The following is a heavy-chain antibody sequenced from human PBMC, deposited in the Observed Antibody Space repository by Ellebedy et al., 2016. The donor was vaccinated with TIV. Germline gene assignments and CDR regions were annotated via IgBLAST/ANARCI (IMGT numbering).Heavy chain of an antibody. Sequence: GESLKISXAASGFTLSNYWMSWVRQAPGKGLEWVANINRDGSDIYYVDSMKGRFTVSRDNAKNSLYLQMSSLRVEDTAVYYCARAELLWFGELWPWGQGTLVSVSS. D-gene: IGHD3-10*01. CDR2: INRDGSDI. CDR3: ARAELLWFGELWP. J-gene: IGHJ5*02. CDR1: GFTLSNYW. V-gene: IGHV3-7*01.